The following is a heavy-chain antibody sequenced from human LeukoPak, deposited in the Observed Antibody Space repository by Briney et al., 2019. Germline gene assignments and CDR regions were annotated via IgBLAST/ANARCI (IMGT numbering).Heavy chain of an antibody. CDR1: GFTFSSYA. CDR3: AKHKESYGDSCLDDY. J-gene: IGHJ4*02. D-gene: IGHD4-17*01. Sequence: GGSLRLSCAASGFTFSSYAMSWVRQAPGKGLEWISSISNRGSNTYYADSVKGRFTISRDNSKNTLYLQLNSLRVADTAVYFCAKHKESYGDSCLDDYWGQGSLVTVSS. CDR2: ISNRGSNT. V-gene: IGHV3-23*01.